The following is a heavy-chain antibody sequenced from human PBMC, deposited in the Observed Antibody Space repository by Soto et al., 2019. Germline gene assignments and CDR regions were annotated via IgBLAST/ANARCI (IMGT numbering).Heavy chain of an antibody. J-gene: IGHJ6*02. CDR1: GFSFSDYG. D-gene: IGHD3-3*01. CDR3: AKSFKVFGTQLYYYCIMDV. V-gene: IGHV3-30*18. CDR2: ISYDGTNN. Sequence: QVRLVQSGGGVVQPGRSLRLSCVGSGFSFSDYGLHWVRQAPGKGLEPVATISYDGTNNFYADSVKGRFTISRDNSKNTLYVEMNSLRAEDTAVYYCAKSFKVFGTQLYYYCIMDVWGQGTTVTVSS.